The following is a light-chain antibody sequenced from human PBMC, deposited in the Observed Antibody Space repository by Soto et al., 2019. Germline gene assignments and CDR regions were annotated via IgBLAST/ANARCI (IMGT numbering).Light chain of an antibody. V-gene: IGLV2-14*03. CDR3: SSYTSISTLGV. J-gene: IGLJ3*02. Sequence: QSALTQPASVSGSPGQSITISCTGTSSDIGGYNFVSWYQQHPGKAPKLIIYDVANRPSGVSNRFSGPKSGNTASLTISGLQAEDEADYYCSSYTSISTLGVFGGGTKLTVL. CDR2: DVA. CDR1: SSDIGGYNF.